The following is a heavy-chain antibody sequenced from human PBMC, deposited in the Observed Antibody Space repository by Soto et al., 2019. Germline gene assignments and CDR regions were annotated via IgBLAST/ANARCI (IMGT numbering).Heavy chain of an antibody. CDR3: ARGDSTDCSNGVCSFFYNHDMDV. J-gene: IGHJ6*02. CDR2: INPKSGGT. V-gene: IGHV1-2*04. Sequence: ASVKVSCKASGYSFTDYHIHWVRQAPGQGLEWLGRINPKSGGTSTAQKFQGWVTMTADTSIRTASMELTRLTSDGTAIYYCARGDSTDCSNGVCSFFYNHDMDVWGQGTTVTVSS. CDR1: GYSFTDYH. D-gene: IGHD2-8*01.